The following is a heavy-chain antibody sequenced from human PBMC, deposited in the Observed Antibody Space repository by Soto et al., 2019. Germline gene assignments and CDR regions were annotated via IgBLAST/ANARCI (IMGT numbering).Heavy chain of an antibody. D-gene: IGHD3-10*01. CDR2: IIPIFGTA. Sequence: SVKVSCKASGGTFSSYAISXVRQAPGQGLEWMGGIIPIFGTANYAQKFQGRVTITADESTSTAYMELRSLRSDDTAVYYCGRGVGSGTYYNQYNWFDPWGQGTLVTVSS. V-gene: IGHV1-69*13. CDR1: GGTFSSYA. CDR3: GRGVGSGTYYNQYNWFDP. J-gene: IGHJ5*02.